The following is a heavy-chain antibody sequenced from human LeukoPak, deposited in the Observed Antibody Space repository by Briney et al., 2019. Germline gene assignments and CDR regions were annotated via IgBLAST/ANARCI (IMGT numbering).Heavy chain of an antibody. CDR3: ATGWVGAAFDY. D-gene: IGHD2-15*01. CDR2: IIPIFGIA. J-gene: IGHJ4*02. Sequence: SVKVSCKASGGTFSSYAISWVRQAPGQGLEWMGRIIPIFGIANYAQKFQGRVTMTEDTSTDTAYMELSSLRSEDTAVYYCATGWVGAAFDYWGQGTLVTVSS. V-gene: IGHV1-69*04. CDR1: GGTFSSYA.